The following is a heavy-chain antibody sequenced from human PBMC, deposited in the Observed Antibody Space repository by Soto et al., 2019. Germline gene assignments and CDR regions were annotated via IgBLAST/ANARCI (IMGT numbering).Heavy chain of an antibody. J-gene: IGHJ4*02. CDR3: ARRAPYGVGPTDY. CDR1: GYTFTSYD. Sequence: GASVKVSCKASGYTFTSYDISWVRQATGQGLEWMGWMNPNSGNTGYAQKFQGRVTMTRNTSISTAYMELSSLRSEDTAFYYCARRAPYGVGPTDYWGQGTLVTVSS. V-gene: IGHV1-8*01. D-gene: IGHD4-17*01. CDR2: MNPNSGNT.